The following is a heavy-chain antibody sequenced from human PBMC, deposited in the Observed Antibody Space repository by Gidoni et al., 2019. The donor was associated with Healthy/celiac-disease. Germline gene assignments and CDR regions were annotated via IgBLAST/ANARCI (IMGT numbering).Heavy chain of an antibody. CDR3: ARDLSGYDSRSLFDY. D-gene: IGHD5-12*01. V-gene: IGHV3-48*02. CDR1: GFTFSSYS. J-gene: IGHJ4*02. CDR2: ISSSSSTI. Sequence: EVQLVESGGGLVQPGGSLRLSCAASGFTFSSYSMNWVRQAPGKGLEWVSYISSSSSTIYYADSVKGRFTISRDNAKNSLYLQMNSLRDEDTAVYYCARDLSGYDSRSLFDYWGQGTLVTVSS.